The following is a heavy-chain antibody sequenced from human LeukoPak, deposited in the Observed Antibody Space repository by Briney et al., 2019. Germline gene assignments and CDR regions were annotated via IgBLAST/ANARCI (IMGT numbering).Heavy chain of an antibody. D-gene: IGHD2-2*01. CDR1: GFTFSSYS. V-gene: IGHV3-48*01. CDR3: AKHWSYCSTTSCFFNYYYYYMDV. CDR2: ISSSSSTI. Sequence: QPGGSLRLSCAASGFTFSSYSMNWVRQAPGKGLEWVSYISSSSSTIYYADSVKGRFTISRDNSKSTLYLQMNNLRAEDTAVYYCAKHWSYCSTTSCFFNYYYYYMDVWGKGTTVTVSS. J-gene: IGHJ6*03.